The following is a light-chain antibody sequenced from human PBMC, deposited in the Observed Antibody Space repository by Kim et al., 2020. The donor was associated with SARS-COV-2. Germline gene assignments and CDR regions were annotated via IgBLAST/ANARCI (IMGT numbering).Light chain of an antibody. Sequence: QPVLTQSPSASASLGATVKLTCTLSSGHSSYAIAWHQQQPEKGPRYLMKLKSDGSHSKGDGTPDRFSGSSSGAERYLTISSLQSEDEADYYCQTWGTGSLVFGGGTKLTVL. V-gene: IGLV4-69*01. CDR3: QTWGTGSLV. J-gene: IGLJ3*02. CDR1: SGHSSYA. CDR2: LKSDGSH.